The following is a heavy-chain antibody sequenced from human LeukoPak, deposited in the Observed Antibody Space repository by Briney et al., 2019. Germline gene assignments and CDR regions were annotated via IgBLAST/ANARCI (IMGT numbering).Heavy chain of an antibody. J-gene: IGHJ5*02. CDR2: INPNSGGT. CDR1: GYTFTRYY. V-gene: IGHV1-2*02. CDR3: ARNYDSSGYHHP. Sequence: ASVKVSCKASGYTFTRYYMHWVRQAPGQGLEWMGWINPNSGGTNYAQKFQGRVTMTRDTSISTAYMELSRLRSDDTAVYYCARNYDSSGYHHPWGQGTLVTVSS. D-gene: IGHD3-22*01.